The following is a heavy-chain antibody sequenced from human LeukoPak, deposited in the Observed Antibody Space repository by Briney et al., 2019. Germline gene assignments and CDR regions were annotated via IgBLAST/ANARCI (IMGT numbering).Heavy chain of an antibody. D-gene: IGHD3-22*01. CDR1: GGSISSSSYY. CDR3: ARMIGDDAFDI. V-gene: IGHV4-39*01. Sequence: ASETLSLTCTVSGGSISSSSYYWGWISQPPGKGLEWIGSIYYSGSTYYNPSLKSRVTISVDTSRNQFSLKLSSVTATDTAVYYCARMIGDDAFDIWGQGTMVTVSS. J-gene: IGHJ3*02. CDR2: IYYSGST.